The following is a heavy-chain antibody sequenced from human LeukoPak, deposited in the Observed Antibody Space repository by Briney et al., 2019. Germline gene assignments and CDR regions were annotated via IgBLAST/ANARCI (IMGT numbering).Heavy chain of an antibody. V-gene: IGHV3-30*18. CDR1: GFTFDDYA. J-gene: IGHJ4*02. D-gene: IGHD5-12*01. Sequence: PGRSLRLSCAASGFTFDDYAMHWVRQAPGKGLEWVAVISDDGSKERYADSVKGRLIISRDNSKNTLYLEMNSLRAEDTAVYYCAKDDTRSGGYDIDYWGQGTLVTVSS. CDR2: ISDDGSKE. CDR3: AKDDTRSGGYDIDY.